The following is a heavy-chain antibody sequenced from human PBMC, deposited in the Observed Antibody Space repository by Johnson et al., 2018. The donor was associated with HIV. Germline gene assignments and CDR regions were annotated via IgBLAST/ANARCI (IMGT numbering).Heavy chain of an antibody. CDR1: GFTFSSYA. Sequence: QVHLVESGGGVVQPGRSLRLSCAASGFTFSSYAMHWVRQAPGKGLEWVTVISYDGSDKYYADSVKGRFTISRDNSKNTLYLQMNSLRAEDTAVYYCAKDSTYYDSGGAFDIWGQGTMVTVSS. CDR2: ISYDGSDK. V-gene: IGHV3-30*04. D-gene: IGHD3-3*01. J-gene: IGHJ3*02. CDR3: AKDSTYYDSGGAFDI.